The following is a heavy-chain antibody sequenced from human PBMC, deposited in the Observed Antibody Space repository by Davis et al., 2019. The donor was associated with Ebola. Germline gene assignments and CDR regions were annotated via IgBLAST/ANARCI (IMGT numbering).Heavy chain of an antibody. Sequence: GESLKISCAASGFTFSSSAMHWVRQAPGKGLEWVAVISYDGSSKYYADSVKGRSTISRDNSKNSLYLQMNSLRAEDTAVYYCARDDLGWYYYYYGMDVWGQGTTVTVSS. V-gene: IGHV3-30-3*01. J-gene: IGHJ6*02. CDR2: ISYDGSSK. CDR1: GFTFSSSA. CDR3: ARDDLGWYYYYYGMDV. D-gene: IGHD6-19*01.